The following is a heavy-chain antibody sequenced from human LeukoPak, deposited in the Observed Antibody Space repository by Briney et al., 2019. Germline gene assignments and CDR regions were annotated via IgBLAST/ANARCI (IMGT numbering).Heavy chain of an antibody. CDR3: ARLYSSGWRN. J-gene: IGHJ4*02. CDR1: GCSTSSSSSY. V-gene: IGHV4-39*01. D-gene: IGHD6-19*01. Sequence: SETLSLTCTVSGCSTSSSSSYWGWIRQPPGKGLEWIGSIYYSGSTYYNPSLKSRVTISVDTSKNQFSLKLSSATAADTAVYYCARLYSSGWRNWGQGTLVTVSS. CDR2: IYYSGST.